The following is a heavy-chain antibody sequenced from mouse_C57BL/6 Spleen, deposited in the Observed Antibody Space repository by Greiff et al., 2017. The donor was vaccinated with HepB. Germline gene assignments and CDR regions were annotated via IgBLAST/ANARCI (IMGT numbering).Heavy chain of an antibody. D-gene: IGHD2-5*01. Sequence: EVMLVESGGGLVKPGGSLKLSCAASGFTFSSYAMSWVRQTPEKRLEWVATISDGGSYTYYPDNVKGRFTISRDNAKNNLYLQMSHLKSEDTAMYYCARRSNYGGVFDYWGQGTTLTVSS. V-gene: IGHV5-4*03. CDR2: ISDGGSYT. CDR3: ARRSNYGGVFDY. J-gene: IGHJ2*01. CDR1: GFTFSSYA.